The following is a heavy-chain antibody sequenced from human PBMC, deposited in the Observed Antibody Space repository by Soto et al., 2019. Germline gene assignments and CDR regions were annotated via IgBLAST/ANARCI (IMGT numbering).Heavy chain of an antibody. Sequence: SETLSLTCAVYGGSFSGYYWSWIRQPPGKGLEWIGEINHSGSTNYNPSLKSRVTISVDTSKNQFSLKLSSVTAADTAVYYCARLSRDGDCDQFNYYYYMDVWSKGTTVTVSS. CDR3: ARLSRDGDCDQFNYYYYMDV. CDR1: GGSFSGYY. CDR2: INHSGST. D-gene: IGHD2-21*02. J-gene: IGHJ6*03. V-gene: IGHV4-34*01.